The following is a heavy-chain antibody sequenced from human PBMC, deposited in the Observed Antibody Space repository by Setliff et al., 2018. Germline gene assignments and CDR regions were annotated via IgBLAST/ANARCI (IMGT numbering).Heavy chain of an antibody. CDR2: IYYRGST. CDR3: ARGDSSGYYYILFDF. D-gene: IGHD3-22*01. V-gene: IGHV4-39*07. CDR1: GGSISSSSYY. Sequence: SETLSLTCTVSGGSISSSSYYWGWIRQPPGKGLEWIGSIYYRGSTYYNPSLKSRVTMSVDASKNQFSLKLSSVTAADTAAYYCARGDSSGYYYILFDFWGQGTLVTVS. J-gene: IGHJ4*02.